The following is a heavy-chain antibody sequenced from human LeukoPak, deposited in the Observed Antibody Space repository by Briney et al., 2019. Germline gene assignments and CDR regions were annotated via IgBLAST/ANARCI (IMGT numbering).Heavy chain of an antibody. CDR2: VIDRGST. CDR1: GGSFSGHY. V-gene: IGHV4-34*12. D-gene: IGHD3-16*01. Sequence: PSETLSLTCVVYGGSFSGHYWTWIRQPPGEGLRWIGEVIDRGSTNYNPSLKSGLTISEDKSKKQFSLRLPSVTAADTAVYYCASGVVSGRFGDYSYYMDVWGKGTTVTVSS. J-gene: IGHJ6*03. CDR3: ASGVVSGRFGDYSYYMDV.